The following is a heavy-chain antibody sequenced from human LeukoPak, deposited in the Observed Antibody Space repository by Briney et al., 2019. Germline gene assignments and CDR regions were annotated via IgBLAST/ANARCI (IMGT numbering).Heavy chain of an antibody. Sequence: GGSLRLSCAASGFTFNNAWMNWARQAPGKGLEWVGRIKSKTHGGTTDYAAPVKGRFTISRDDSRNTVYLQMNSLKTEDTAIYYCTTSPLPGLDYWGQGTLVTVSS. J-gene: IGHJ4*02. CDR2: IKSKTHGGTT. V-gene: IGHV3-15*01. D-gene: IGHD2-15*01. CDR1: GFTFNNAW. CDR3: TTSPLPGLDY.